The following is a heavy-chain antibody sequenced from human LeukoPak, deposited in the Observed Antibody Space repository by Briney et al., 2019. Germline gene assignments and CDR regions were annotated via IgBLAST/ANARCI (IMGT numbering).Heavy chain of an antibody. J-gene: IGHJ3*02. Sequence: GGSLRLSCAASGFTFSSYAMSWVRQAPGKGLEWVSAISGSGGSTYYADSVKGRFTISRDNSKNTLYLQMNSLRAEDTAVYYCAKDRGIAAAGNHDAFDIWGQGTMVTVSS. CDR3: AKDRGIAAAGNHDAFDI. CDR1: GFTFSSYA. D-gene: IGHD6-13*01. V-gene: IGHV3-23*01. CDR2: ISGSGGST.